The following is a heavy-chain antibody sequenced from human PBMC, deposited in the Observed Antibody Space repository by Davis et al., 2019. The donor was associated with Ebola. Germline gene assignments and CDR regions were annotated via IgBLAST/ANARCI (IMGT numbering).Heavy chain of an antibody. V-gene: IGHV1-3*01. Sequence: ASVKVSCKASGYTFPIYAMHWVRQAPGQRLEWMGWINAGNGNTKYSQKFQGRVTITRDTSASTAYMELSSLRSEDTAVYYCARERCSSTSCYSIFDYWGQGTLVTVSS. J-gene: IGHJ4*02. CDR2: INAGNGNT. CDR1: GYTFPIYA. D-gene: IGHD2-2*01. CDR3: ARERCSSTSCYSIFDY.